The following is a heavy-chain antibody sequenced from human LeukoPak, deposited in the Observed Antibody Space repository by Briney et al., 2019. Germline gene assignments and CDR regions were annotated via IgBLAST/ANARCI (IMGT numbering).Heavy chain of an antibody. CDR3: AAGGDDAKAGF. D-gene: IGHD2-21*02. J-gene: IGHJ4*02. CDR2: IHLRGTPT. Sequence: PETLSLTCALSGGSINSGRSCWDWIRQPPGKGLEWIGTIHLRGTPTFYNPSLESRVTIFADTSKNEFSLKVTSVPAADTAVYYCAAGGDDAKAGFWGQGTLVTVSS. V-gene: IGHV4-39*01. CDR1: GGSINSGRSC.